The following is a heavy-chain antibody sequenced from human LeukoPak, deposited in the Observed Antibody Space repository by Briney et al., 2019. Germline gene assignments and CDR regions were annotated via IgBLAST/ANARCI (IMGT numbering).Heavy chain of an antibody. CDR3: ARNSVPAAIPLGFDP. Sequence: PSETLSLTCTVSGGSISSYYWSWIRQPPGKGLEWTGYIYYSGSTNYNPSLKSRVTISVDTSKNQFSLKLSSVTAADTAVYYCARNSVPAAIPLGFDPWGQGTLVTVSS. D-gene: IGHD2-2*02. J-gene: IGHJ5*02. V-gene: IGHV4-59*01. CDR2: IYYSGST. CDR1: GGSISSYY.